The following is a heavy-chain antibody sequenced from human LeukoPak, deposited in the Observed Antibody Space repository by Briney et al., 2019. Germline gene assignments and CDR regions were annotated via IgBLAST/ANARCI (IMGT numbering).Heavy chain of an antibody. D-gene: IGHD5-18*01. CDR1: GFTFSNYW. Sequence: GGSLRLSCAASGFTFSNYWMSWVRQAPGKGLEWVANIKRDGSEKYYVDPVKGRFTISRDNAKNSLYLQMNSLRAADTAVYYCAPMAADTAMVGMDVWGQGTEVTVPS. CDR2: IKRDGSEK. V-gene: IGHV3-7*05. CDR3: APMAADTAMVGMDV. J-gene: IGHJ6*02.